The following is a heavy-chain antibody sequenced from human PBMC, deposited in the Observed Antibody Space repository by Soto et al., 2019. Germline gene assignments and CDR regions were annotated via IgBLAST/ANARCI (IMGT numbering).Heavy chain of an antibody. CDR3: AKKDTALTYGMDV. CDR2: ISGSVGST. J-gene: IGHJ6*02. V-gene: IGHV3-23*01. CDR1: GFTFSSYA. D-gene: IGHD5-18*01. Sequence: GGSLRLSCAASGFTFSSYAMSWVRHAPGKGLEWVSAISGSVGSTYYADSVKGRFTISRDNSKNTLYLQMNSLRAEDTAVYYCAKKDTALTYGMDVWGQGTTVTVSS.